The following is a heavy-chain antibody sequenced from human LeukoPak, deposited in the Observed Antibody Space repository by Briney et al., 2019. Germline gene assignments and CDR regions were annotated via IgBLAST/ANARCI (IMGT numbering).Heavy chain of an antibody. Sequence: PSETLSLTCTVAGGSISSYYWSCIRQPPGKGLEWIGYSYYSGSTNYSPSLKSRVTISVDTSKNQFSLKLSSVTAADTAVYYCARDGAGSGYWGQGTLVTVSS. V-gene: IGHV4-59*01. J-gene: IGHJ4*02. CDR3: ARDGAGSGY. CDR1: GGSISSYY. CDR2: SYYSGST. D-gene: IGHD6-19*01.